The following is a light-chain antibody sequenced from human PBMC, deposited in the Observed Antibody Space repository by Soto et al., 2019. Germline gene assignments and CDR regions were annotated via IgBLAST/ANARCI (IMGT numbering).Light chain of an antibody. Sequence: DIQMTQSPSSLSATVGDSVTMSCRASQTISTYVNWYQQKPGQAPTLLIFTASTLQSGVPSRFSGSGSGTDFTLTISNVQPEDFATYSCQQSYSTTWTFGQGTKVDIK. CDR2: TAS. J-gene: IGKJ1*01. CDR3: QQSYSTTWT. CDR1: QTISTY. V-gene: IGKV1-39*01.